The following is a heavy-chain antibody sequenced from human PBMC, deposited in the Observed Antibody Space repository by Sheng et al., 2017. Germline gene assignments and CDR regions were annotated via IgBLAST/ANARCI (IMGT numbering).Heavy chain of an antibody. CDR2: ISSSGSTI. D-gene: IGHD1-26*01. CDR3: ARPRGEYSGSYLDY. J-gene: IGHJ4*02. Sequence: EVQLVESGGGLVQPGGSLRLSCAASGFTFSSYEMNWVRQAPGKGLEWVSYISSSGSTIYYADSVKGRFTISRDNAKNSLYLQMNSLRAEDTAVYYCARPRGEYSGSYLDYWGQGTLVTVSS. CDR1: GFTFSSYE. V-gene: IGHV3-48*03.